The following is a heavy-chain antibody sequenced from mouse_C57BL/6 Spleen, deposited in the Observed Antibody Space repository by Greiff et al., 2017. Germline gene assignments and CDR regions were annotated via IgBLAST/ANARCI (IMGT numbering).Heavy chain of an antibody. D-gene: IGHD1-1*01. CDR1: GFTFSSYA. Sequence: EVQLVESGGGLVKPGGSLKLSCAASGFTFSSYAMSWVRQTPEKRLEWVATISDGGSYTYYPDNVKGRFTISRDNAKNNLYLQMSHLKSEDTAMYYCARRCYYGSILSYYAMDYWGQGTSVTVSS. CDR3: ARRCYYGSILSYYAMDY. CDR2: ISDGGSYT. V-gene: IGHV5-4*01. J-gene: IGHJ4*01.